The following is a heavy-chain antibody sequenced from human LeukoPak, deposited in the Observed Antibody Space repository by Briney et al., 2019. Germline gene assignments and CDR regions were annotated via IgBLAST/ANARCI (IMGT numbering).Heavy chain of an antibody. D-gene: IGHD3-10*01. CDR3: AKDIPYGSGSFHGMDV. CDR1: GFTFDDYA. V-gene: IGHV3-9*01. CDR2: ISWNSGSI. Sequence: GGSLRLSCAASGFTFDDYAMHWVRQAPGKGLEWVSGISWNSGSIGYADSVKGRFTISRDNAKNSLYLQMNSLRAEDAALYYCAKDIPYGSGSFHGMDVWGQGTTVTVSS. J-gene: IGHJ6*02.